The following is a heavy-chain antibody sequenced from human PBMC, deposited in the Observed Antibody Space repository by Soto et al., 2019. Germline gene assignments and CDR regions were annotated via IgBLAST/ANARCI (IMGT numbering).Heavy chain of an antibody. J-gene: IGHJ4*02. Sequence: QVHLVESGGGVVQPGRSLRLSCAASGFTFSRYGMHWVRQAPGKGLEWVALISYDGSNKYYVDSVKGRFTISRDNSKNSRYVQMNSLGVEDTAMYYCAKDVRLFAVAGSPLHCWGQGAQVTVSS. D-gene: IGHD6-19*01. V-gene: IGHV3-30*18. CDR3: AKDVRLFAVAGSPLHC. CDR2: ISYDGSNK. CDR1: GFTFSRYG.